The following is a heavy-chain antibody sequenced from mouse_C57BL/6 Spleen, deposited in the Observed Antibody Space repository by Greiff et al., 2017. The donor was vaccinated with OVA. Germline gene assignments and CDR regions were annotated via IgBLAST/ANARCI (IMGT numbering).Heavy chain of an antibody. CDR1: GFTFSDYY. CDR2: INYDGSST. V-gene: IGHV5-16*01. CDR3: ARDRIYYYGSSYPYWYFDV. J-gene: IGHJ1*03. Sequence: EVKLVESEGGLVQPGSSMKLSCTASGFTFSDYYMAWVRQVPEKGLEWVANINYDGSSTYYLESLKSSVIISRANAKNILYLQMSSLKSEDTATYYCARDRIYYYGSSYPYWYFDVWGTGTTVTVSS. D-gene: IGHD1-1*01.